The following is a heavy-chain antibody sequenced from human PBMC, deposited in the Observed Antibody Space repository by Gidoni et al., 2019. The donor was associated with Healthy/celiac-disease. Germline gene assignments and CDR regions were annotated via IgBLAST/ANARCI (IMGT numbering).Heavy chain of an antibody. CDR3: ARHLREVKVTHVEPYNWFDP. D-gene: IGHD4-4*01. V-gene: IGHV4-39*01. J-gene: IGHJ5*02. CDR1: GGSISSSSYY. CDR2: IYSSGST. Sequence: QLQLQESGPGLVKPSETLSLTCTVSGGSISSSSYYWGWIRQPPGKGLEWIGSIYSSGSTYYNPSLKSRVTIYVDTSKNQFSLKLSYVTAEDTTVYYCARHLREVKVTHVEPYNWFDPWGQGTLVTVSS.